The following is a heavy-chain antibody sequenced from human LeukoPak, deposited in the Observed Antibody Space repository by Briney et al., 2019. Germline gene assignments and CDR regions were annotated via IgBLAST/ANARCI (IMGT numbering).Heavy chain of an antibody. J-gene: IGHJ4*02. CDR1: GYTFTSYH. V-gene: IGHV1-18*04. D-gene: IGHD3-10*01. CDR2: ISPYNGNT. CDR3: ARDQTQIWFGEGLWYFDY. Sequence: ASVKVSCKASGYTFTSYHMHWVRQAPGQGLEWMGWISPYNGNTKYAQKVQGRVTMTTDTSTSTAYMELRSLRSDDTAVYYCARDQTQIWFGEGLWYFDYWGQGTLVTVSS.